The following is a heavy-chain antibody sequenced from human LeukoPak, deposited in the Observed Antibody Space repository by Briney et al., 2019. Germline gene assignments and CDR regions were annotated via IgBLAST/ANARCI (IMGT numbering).Heavy chain of an antibody. J-gene: IGHJ6*02. Sequence: GGSLRLSCAASGFTFSSYGMHWVRQAPGKGLEWVAVISYDGSNKYYADSVKGRFTISRDNSKNTLYLQMNSLRAEDTAVYYCAKDQGYDILTGYYSVQYGMDVWGQGTTVTVSS. D-gene: IGHD3-9*01. CDR3: AKDQGYDILTGYYSVQYGMDV. CDR2: ISYDGSNK. CDR1: GFTFSSYG. V-gene: IGHV3-30*18.